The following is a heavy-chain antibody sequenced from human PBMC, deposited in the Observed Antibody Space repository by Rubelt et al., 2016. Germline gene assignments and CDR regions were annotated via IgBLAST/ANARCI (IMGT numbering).Heavy chain of an antibody. D-gene: IGHD7-27*01. J-gene: IGHJ3*02. Sequence: QVQLVQSGAEVKKPGSSVKVSCKASGGTFTGYYMHWVRQAPGQGLEWMGWINPNSGGTVYAQKFQCKVRVTADESTCTAYRELGSLRSEDTAVYYCARDGLGNAAFDIWGQGTMVTVSS. CDR1: GGTFTGYY. CDR2: INPNSGGT. CDR3: ARDGLGNAAFDI. V-gene: IGHV1-2*02.